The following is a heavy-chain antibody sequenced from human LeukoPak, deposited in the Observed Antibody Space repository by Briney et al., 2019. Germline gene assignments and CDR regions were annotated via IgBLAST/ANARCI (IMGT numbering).Heavy chain of an antibody. CDR3: ARDRTRGVMDY. CDR2: TNHSGST. V-gene: IGHV4-34*01. CDR1: GASFSGYY. D-gene: IGHD3-10*01. J-gene: IGHJ4*02. Sequence: SETLSLTCAVYGASFSGYYWSWIRQPPGKGLEWIGETNHSGSTNYNPSLKSRVTISVDTSNNQFSLKLSSVTAADTAVYYCARDRTRGVMDYWGQGTLVTVSS.